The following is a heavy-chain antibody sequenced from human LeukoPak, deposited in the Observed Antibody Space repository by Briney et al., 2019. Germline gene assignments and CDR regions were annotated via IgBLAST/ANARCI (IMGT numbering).Heavy chain of an antibody. CDR2: INPDSGGT. D-gene: IGHD2-2*02. Sequence: ASVKVSCKASGYTFTGYYMHWVRQAPGQGLEWKGWINPDSGGTNYAQKFQGRVTMTRDTSISTAYMELSRLRSDDTAVYYCARDTPLLGYCSSPSCYTAGPPDYWGQGTLVTVSS. CDR3: ARDTPLLGYCSSPSCYTAGPPDY. J-gene: IGHJ4*02. CDR1: GYTFTGYY. V-gene: IGHV1-2*02.